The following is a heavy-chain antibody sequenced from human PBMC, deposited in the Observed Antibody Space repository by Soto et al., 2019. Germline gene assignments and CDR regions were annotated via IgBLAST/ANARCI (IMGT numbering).Heavy chain of an antibody. Sequence: GGSLRLSCAASGFTFSSYAMSWVRQAPGKGLEWVSAISGSGGSTYYADSVKGRFTISRDNSKNTLYLQMNSLRAEDTAVYYCAKDTRQYSSRAHCFDYWGQGTLVTVSS. D-gene: IGHD6-6*01. CDR3: AKDTRQYSSRAHCFDY. J-gene: IGHJ4*02. CDR2: ISGSGGST. V-gene: IGHV3-23*01. CDR1: GFTFSSYA.